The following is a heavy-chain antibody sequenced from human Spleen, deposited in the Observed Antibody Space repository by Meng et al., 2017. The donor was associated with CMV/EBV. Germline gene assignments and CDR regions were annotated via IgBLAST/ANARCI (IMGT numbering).Heavy chain of an antibody. CDR2: MSWNDDK. CDR1: FSLSSSAVR. J-gene: IGHJ4*02. Sequence: FSLSSSAVRVACYRLRPGKALAWLALMSWNDDKRYSPSLKSRLTITKDTSKNQVVLTMAHMDPVDTATYYCAHIPRLRFLEWLFFDYWGQGTLVTVSS. V-gene: IGHV2-5*01. CDR3: AHIPRLRFLEWLFFDY. D-gene: IGHD3-3*01.